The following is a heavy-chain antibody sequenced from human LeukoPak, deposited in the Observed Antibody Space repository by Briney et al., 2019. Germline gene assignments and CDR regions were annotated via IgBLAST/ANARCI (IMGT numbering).Heavy chain of an antibody. J-gene: IGHJ4*02. CDR2: ISSSSSTI. CDR1: GFTFSSYR. D-gene: IGHD6-19*01. CDR3: AKGDRYSSGWAFDY. V-gene: IGHV3-48*02. Sequence: PGGSLRLSCAASGFTFSSYRMTWVRQAPGKGLEWVSYISSSSSTIYYADSVKGRFTISRDNAKNSLYLQMNSLRDEDTAVYYCAKGDRYSSGWAFDYWGQGTLVTVSS.